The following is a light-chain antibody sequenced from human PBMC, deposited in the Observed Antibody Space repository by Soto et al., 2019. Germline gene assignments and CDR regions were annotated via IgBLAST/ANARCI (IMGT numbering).Light chain of an antibody. V-gene: IGKV3-20*01. J-gene: IGKJ1*01. CDR2: GAS. CDR1: QSISSSY. Sequence: EIVLTQSPGTLSLSPGERATLSCRASQSISSSYLAWYQQKPGQAPRLLIYGASSRANGIPDRFSGSGSGTGFTLTISSLEPEDFAVYYCQQYGSSPPTFGQGTKVEIK. CDR3: QQYGSSPPT.